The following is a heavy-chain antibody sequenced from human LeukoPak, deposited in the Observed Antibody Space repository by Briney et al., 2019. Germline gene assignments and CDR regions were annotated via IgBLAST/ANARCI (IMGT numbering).Heavy chain of an antibody. D-gene: IGHD5-24*01. V-gene: IGHV3-33*03. CDR2: IWSDGSKK. Sequence: GRSLRLSCAASGFIFSNYGFHWVRQAPGKGLEWVALIWSDGSKKYYTDSVKGRFTTSRDNARNSLSLQMNGLRSEDTAVYYCATYKNQPHTQFFDFWGQGALVTVSA. CDR3: ATYKNQPHTQFFDF. J-gene: IGHJ4*02. CDR1: GFIFSNYG.